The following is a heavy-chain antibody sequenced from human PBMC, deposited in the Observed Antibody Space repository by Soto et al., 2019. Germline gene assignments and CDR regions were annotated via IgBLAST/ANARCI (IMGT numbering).Heavy chain of an antibody. J-gene: IGHJ6*02. CDR1: GYTFTGYY. Sequence: ASVKVSCKASGYTFTGYYMHWVRQAPGQGLEWMGWINPNSGGTNYAQKFQGRVTMTRDTSISTAYMELSRLRSDDTAVYYCARDLGDTAMSLGVYYYGMDVWGQGTTVTVSS. CDR2: INPNSGGT. V-gene: IGHV1-2*02. D-gene: IGHD5-18*01. CDR3: ARDLGDTAMSLGVYYYGMDV.